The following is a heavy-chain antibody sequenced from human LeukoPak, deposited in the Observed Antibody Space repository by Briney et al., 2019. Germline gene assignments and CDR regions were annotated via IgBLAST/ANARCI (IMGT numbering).Heavy chain of an antibody. CDR2: IVVGSGDT. D-gene: IGHD2-2*01. Sequence: ASVKVSCKGSSLTFSNSAVQWVRQSRGQRLEWIGWIVVGSGDTNYARRFQERVTITRDMSTNTAYMELSSLSSEDTAVYYCAAGYCTSISCYAAGVWGQGTTVIVSS. CDR3: AAGYCTSISCYAAGV. J-gene: IGHJ6*02. V-gene: IGHV1-58*01. CDR1: SLTFSNSA.